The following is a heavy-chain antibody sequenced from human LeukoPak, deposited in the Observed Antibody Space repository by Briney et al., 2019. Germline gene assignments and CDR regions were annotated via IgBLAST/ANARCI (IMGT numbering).Heavy chain of an antibody. D-gene: IGHD6-19*01. Sequence: SETLSLTCAVYGGSFSGYYWSWIRQPPGKGLEWIGEINHSGSTNYNPSLKSRVTISVDTSKNQFSLKLSSVTAADTAVYYCARDRYSSGWYRPDYFDYWGQGTLVTVSS. CDR3: ARDRYSSGWYRPDYFDY. V-gene: IGHV4-34*01. CDR2: INHSGST. CDR1: GGSFSGYY. J-gene: IGHJ4*02.